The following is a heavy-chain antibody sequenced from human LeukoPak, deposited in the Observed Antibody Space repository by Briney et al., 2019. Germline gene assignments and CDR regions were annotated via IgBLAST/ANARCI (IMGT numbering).Heavy chain of an antibody. CDR2: FDPEDGET. V-gene: IGHV1-24*01. J-gene: IGHJ6*03. CDR1: GYTLTELS. D-gene: IGHD2-2*01. Sequence: ASVKVSCKVSGYTLTELSMHWVRQAPGKGLEWMGGFDPEDGETIYAQKFQGRVTMTEDTSTDTAYMELSSLRSEDTAVYYCATQGIVVVPAAMGKGEYYYYYMDAWGKGTTVTISS. CDR3: ATQGIVVVPAAMGKGEYYYYYMDA.